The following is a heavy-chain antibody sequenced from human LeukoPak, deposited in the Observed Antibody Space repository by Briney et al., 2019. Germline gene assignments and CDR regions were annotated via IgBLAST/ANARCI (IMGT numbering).Heavy chain of an antibody. CDR2: IYYSGST. D-gene: IGHD1-7*01. V-gene: IGHV4-39*01. CDR3: ARSLDWNYGAYYYYYMDV. CDR1: GGSISSSSYY. J-gene: IGHJ6*03. Sequence: SETLSLTCTVSGGSISSSSYYWGWIRQPPGKGLEWIGRIYYSGSTYYNPSLKSRVTISVDTSKNQFSLKLSSVTAADTAVYYCARSLDWNYGAYYYYYMDVWGKGTTVTVSS.